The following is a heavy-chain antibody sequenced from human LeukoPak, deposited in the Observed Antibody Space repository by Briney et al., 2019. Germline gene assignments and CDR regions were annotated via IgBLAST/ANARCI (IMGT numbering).Heavy chain of an antibody. CDR1: GGSISSYY. CDR3: ARQWSPLYAFDI. CDR2: IYYSGST. D-gene: IGHD3-3*01. Sequence: ASETPSLTCTVSGGSISSYYWSWIRQPPGKGLEWIGYIYYSGSTNYNPSLKSRVTISVDTSKNQFSLNLSSVTAADTAVYYCARQWSPLYAFDIWGQGTMVTVSS. V-gene: IGHV4-59*08. J-gene: IGHJ3*02.